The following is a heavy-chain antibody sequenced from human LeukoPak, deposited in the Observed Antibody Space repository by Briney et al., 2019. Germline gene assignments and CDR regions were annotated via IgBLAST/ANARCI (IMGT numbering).Heavy chain of an antibody. CDR1: GFTFSSYA. D-gene: IGHD3-9*01. CDR3: ATYYDILTGYLLYYFDY. CDR2: ISGGGGST. Sequence: GGSLRLSCAASGFTFSSYAMSWVRQAPGKGLEWVSAISGGGGSTYYADSVKGRFTISRDNSKNTLYLQMNSLRAEDTAVYYCATYYDILTGYLLYYFDYWGQGTLVTVSS. J-gene: IGHJ4*02. V-gene: IGHV3-23*01.